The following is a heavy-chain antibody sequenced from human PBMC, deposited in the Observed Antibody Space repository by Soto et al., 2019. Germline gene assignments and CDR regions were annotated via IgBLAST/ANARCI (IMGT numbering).Heavy chain of an antibody. V-gene: IGHV1-3*01. CDR1: GYTFTRYT. J-gene: IGHJ5*02. D-gene: IGHD2-15*01. CDR3: ARGIATGQLDQ. Sequence: QVQLVQSGAEVKKPGASVKISCKASGYTFTRYTMNWVRQAPGQRLEWMGWINPDNGNTKSSQKFQDRVIITRDTSASTAYMDLSSLRSEDTAVYYCARGIATGQLDQWGQGTLVTVSS. CDR2: INPDNGNT.